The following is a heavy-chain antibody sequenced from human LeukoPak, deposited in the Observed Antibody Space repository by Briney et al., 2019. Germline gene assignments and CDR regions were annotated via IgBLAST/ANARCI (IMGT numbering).Heavy chain of an antibody. Sequence: GASVKVSCKASGYTFTGYYMHWVRQAPGQGLEWMGWINPNSGGTNYAQKFQGRVTMTRDTSISTAYMELSRLRSDDTAVYYCARQASSVRIVGAPPTDWGQGTLVTVSS. J-gene: IGHJ4*02. CDR2: INPNSGGT. CDR1: GYTFTGYY. CDR3: ARQASSVRIVGAPPTD. V-gene: IGHV1-2*02. D-gene: IGHD1-26*01.